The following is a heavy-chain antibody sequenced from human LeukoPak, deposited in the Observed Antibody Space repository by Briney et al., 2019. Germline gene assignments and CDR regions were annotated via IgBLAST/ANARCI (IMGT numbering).Heavy chain of an antibody. V-gene: IGHV3-15*01. CDR3: TTEYGDYGLDAFDI. CDR2: IKSKTDGGTT. J-gene: IGHJ3*02. Sequence: GGSLRLSCAASGFTFSNAWMSWVRQAPGKGLEWVGRIKSKTDGGTTDYAAPVKGRFTISREDSKNTLYLQMNSLKTEDTAVYYCTTEYGDYGLDAFDIWGQGTMATVSS. D-gene: IGHD4-17*01. CDR1: GFTFSNAW.